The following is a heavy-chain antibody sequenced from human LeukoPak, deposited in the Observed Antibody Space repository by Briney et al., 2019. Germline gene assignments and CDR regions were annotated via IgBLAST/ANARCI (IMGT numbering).Heavy chain of an antibody. CDR3: ARSRASGSFLDP. Sequence: PSETLSLTCTVSGGSISRYYWSWIRQPAGKGLEWIGRIFYTGSTDHNASLKSRITMSVDPSNNQFSLRLTSVTAADTAVYYCARSRASGSFLDPWGQGIPVIVSS. CDR2: IFYTGST. D-gene: IGHD1-26*01. V-gene: IGHV4-4*07. J-gene: IGHJ5*02. CDR1: GGSISRYY.